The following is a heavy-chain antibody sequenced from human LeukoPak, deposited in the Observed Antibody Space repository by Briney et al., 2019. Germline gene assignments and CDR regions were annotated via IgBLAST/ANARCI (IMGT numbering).Heavy chain of an antibody. Sequence: SETLSLTCTVSGGSISSSSYYWGWIRQPPGKGLEWIGSIYYSGSTYYNPSLKSRVTISVDTSKNQFSLKLSSVTAADTAVYYCARKYSSGWFDYWGQGTLVTVSS. V-gene: IGHV4-39*07. CDR2: IYYSGST. D-gene: IGHD6-19*01. J-gene: IGHJ4*02. CDR3: ARKYSSGWFDY. CDR1: GGSISSSSYY.